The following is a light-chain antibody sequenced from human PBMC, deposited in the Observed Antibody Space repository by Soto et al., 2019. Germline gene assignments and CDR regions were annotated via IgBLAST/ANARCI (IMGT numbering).Light chain of an antibody. Sequence: QSALTQPASVSGSPGQSITISCTGTSSDVGSYNLVSWYQQHPGKAPKLMIYEGSKRPSGVSNRFSGSKSGNTASLTISGLQAEDEADYSCCSYAGSSTPYVVGTGTKLTVL. CDR3: CSYAGSSTPYV. V-gene: IGLV2-23*01. CDR1: SSDVGSYNL. J-gene: IGLJ1*01. CDR2: EGS.